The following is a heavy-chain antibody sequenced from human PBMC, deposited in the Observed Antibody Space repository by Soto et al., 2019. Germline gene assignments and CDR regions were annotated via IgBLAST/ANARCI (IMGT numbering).Heavy chain of an antibody. D-gene: IGHD5-12*01. J-gene: IGHJ4*02. CDR2: INHSGST. CDR3: ARGVATVVTSYFDY. V-gene: IGHV4-34*01. CDR1: GGSFSGYY. Sequence: SETLSLTCAVYGGSFSGYYWSWIRQPPGKGLEWIGEINHSGSTNYNPSLKCRVTITVDTSKNQFYLKLSSVTVADTAVYYCARGVATVVTSYFDYWGQGTLVTVSS.